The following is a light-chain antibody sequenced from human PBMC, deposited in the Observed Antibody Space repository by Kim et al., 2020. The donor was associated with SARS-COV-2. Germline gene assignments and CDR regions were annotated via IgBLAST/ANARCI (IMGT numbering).Light chain of an antibody. CDR3: AAWDDSLNAWV. CDR2: SNN. CDR1: SSNIVSNT. Sequence: QRFTISCSGSSSNIVSNTVNWYQQLPGTAPKLLIYSNNQRPSGVPDRFSGSKSGTSASLAISGLQSEDEADYYCAAWDDSLNAWVFGGGTQLTVL. V-gene: IGLV1-44*01. J-gene: IGLJ3*02.